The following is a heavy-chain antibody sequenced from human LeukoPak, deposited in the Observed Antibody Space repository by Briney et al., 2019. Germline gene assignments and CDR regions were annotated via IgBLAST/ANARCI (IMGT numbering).Heavy chain of an antibody. CDR2: MSPNSGNT. Sequence: GASVKVSCKASGYTFTSHDINWVRQATGQGLEWMGWMSPNSGNTGYAQKFQGRVTMTRNTSISTAYMELSSLRSEDTAVYYCAIGQQLVRGAFDIWGQGTMVTVSS. D-gene: IGHD6-13*01. V-gene: IGHV1-8*01. CDR3: AIGQQLVRGAFDI. CDR1: GYTFTSHD. J-gene: IGHJ3*02.